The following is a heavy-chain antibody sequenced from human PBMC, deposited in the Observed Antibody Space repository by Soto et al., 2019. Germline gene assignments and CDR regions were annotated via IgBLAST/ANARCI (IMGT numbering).Heavy chain of an antibody. CDR3: ANVFY. CDR1: GFTFSSYG. CDR2: ISYDGSNK. V-gene: IGHV3-30*18. Sequence: QVQLVESGGGVVQPGRSLRLSCAASGFTFSSYGMHWVRQAPGKGLEWMAVISYDGSNKYYADSVKGRFTISRHNSKNTLYLQMNSLRAEDTAVYYCANVFYWGQGTLVTVSS. J-gene: IGHJ4*02.